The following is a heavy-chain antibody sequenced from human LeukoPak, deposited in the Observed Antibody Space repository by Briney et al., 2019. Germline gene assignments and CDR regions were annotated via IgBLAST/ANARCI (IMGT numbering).Heavy chain of an antibody. D-gene: IGHD5-12*01. Sequence: GGSLRLSCAASGFTFSNAWMSWVRQAPGKGLEWVGRIKSKTDGGTTDYAAPVKGRFTISRDDSKNTLYLQMNSLKTEDTAVYYCISASGYDYLHDYWGQGTLVTVSS. CDR3: ISASGYDYLHDY. CDR1: GFTFSNAW. J-gene: IGHJ4*02. CDR2: IKSKTDGGTT. V-gene: IGHV3-15*01.